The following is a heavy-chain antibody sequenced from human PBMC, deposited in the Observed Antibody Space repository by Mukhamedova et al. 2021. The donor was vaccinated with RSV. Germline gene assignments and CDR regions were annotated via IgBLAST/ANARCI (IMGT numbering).Heavy chain of an antibody. CDR2: IYSSGST. J-gene: IGHJ4*02. V-gene: IGHV4-4*07. CDR3: SRGTTGTYYPSYFDY. Sequence: GVEWIGRIYSSGSTTYNPSLKSLVTMSVDTFKNQFSLKLTSVTAADTDVYYCSRGTTGTYYPSYFDYWGQGSPATVSS. D-gene: IGHD1-26*01.